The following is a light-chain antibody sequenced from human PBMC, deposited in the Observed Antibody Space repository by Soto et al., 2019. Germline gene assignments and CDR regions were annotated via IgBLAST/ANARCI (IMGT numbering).Light chain of an antibody. V-gene: IGKV1-9*01. CDR3: QQLNSYPIT. J-gene: IGKJ3*01. CDR1: QGISSY. CDR2: AAS. Sequence: QLTQSPSSLSASVGDRVTITCRAGQGISSYLAWYQQKPGKAPKLLIYAASTLQSGVPSRFSGSGSGTDFTLTISSLQPEDFATYYCQQLNSYPITFGPGTKVDIK.